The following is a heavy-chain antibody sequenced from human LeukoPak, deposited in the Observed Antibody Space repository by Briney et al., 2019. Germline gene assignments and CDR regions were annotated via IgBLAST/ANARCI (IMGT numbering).Heavy chain of an antibody. V-gene: IGHV3-30-3*01. J-gene: IGHJ4*02. CDR1: GFTFSSYA. D-gene: IGHD3-22*01. Sequence: GGSLRLSCAASGFTFSSYAMHWVRQAPGKGLEWVAVISYDGSNKYYADSVKGRFTISRDNSKNTLYLQMNSLRAEDTAVYYCARGPPTPYYYDSSGSQALFDYWGQGTLVTVSS. CDR3: ARGPPTPYYYDSSGSQALFDY. CDR2: ISYDGSNK.